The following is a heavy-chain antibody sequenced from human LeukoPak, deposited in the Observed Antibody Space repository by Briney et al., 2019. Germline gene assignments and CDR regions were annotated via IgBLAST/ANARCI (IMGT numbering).Heavy chain of an antibody. D-gene: IGHD3-10*01. J-gene: IGHJ6*03. CDR3: ARDHPLLWFGELLYDYYYYRYV. CDR1: GYFFPSYG. Sequence: ASVKVSCKTSGYFFPSYGISWVRQAPGQGLEWIGWITPSTGNTHYAQTFQGRVTVTTDTSTSTVYMELGSLRSDDTAVYYCARDHPLLWFGELLYDYYYYRYVWGKGNTVTISS. V-gene: IGHV1-18*01. CDR2: ITPSTGNT.